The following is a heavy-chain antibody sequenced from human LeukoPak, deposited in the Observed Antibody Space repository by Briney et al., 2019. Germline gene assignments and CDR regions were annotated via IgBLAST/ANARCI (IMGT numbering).Heavy chain of an antibody. CDR3: ARAPGGSPDY. D-gene: IGHD4-23*01. Sequence: GGSLRLSCAVSGFTFSSYSMNWVRQAPGKGLEWVSYSSRSSSTIYYADSVKGRFTISRDNAKNSLYLQMNSLRDEDTAVYYCARAPGGSPDYWGQGTLVTVSS. CDR2: SSRSSSTI. V-gene: IGHV3-48*02. CDR1: GFTFSSYS. J-gene: IGHJ4*02.